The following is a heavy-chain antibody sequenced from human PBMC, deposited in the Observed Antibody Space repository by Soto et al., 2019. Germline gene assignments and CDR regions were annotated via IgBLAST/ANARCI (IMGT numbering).Heavy chain of an antibody. D-gene: IGHD1-26*01. Sequence: ETLSLTCTISGGSISVYYGGWVRQPPGHELEWIGYIYASGSPYYNPSLRSRVTISADTSKNQISLKLTSPTAADTAVYYCARGVGSSPPRYWGRGTLVTVSS. J-gene: IGHJ4*02. V-gene: IGHV4-59*01. CDR3: ARGVGSSPPRY. CDR1: GGSISVYY. CDR2: IYASGSP.